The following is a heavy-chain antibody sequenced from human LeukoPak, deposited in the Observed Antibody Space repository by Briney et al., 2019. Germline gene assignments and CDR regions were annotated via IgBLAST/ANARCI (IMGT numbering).Heavy chain of an antibody. CDR1: GFIFSSYA. Sequence: GGSLRLSCAASGFIFSSYAMTWVRQAPGKGLEWVANIKQDGSEKYYVDSVKGRFTISRDNAKNSLYLQMNSLRAEDTAVYYCARDRMRDYYYYMDVWGKGTTVTVSS. CDR2: IKQDGSEK. V-gene: IGHV3-7*01. CDR3: ARDRMRDYYYYMDV. J-gene: IGHJ6*03. D-gene: IGHD2/OR15-2a*01.